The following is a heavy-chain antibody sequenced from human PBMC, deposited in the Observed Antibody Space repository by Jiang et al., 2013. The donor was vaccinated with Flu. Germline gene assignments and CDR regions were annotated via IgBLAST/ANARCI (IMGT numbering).Heavy chain of an antibody. V-gene: IGHV1-2*02. CDR2: INPNSGGT. D-gene: IGHD3-9*01. CDR3: AREYYDILTGPTSGYFDY. Sequence: SGAEVKKPGASVKVSCKASGYTFTGYYMHWVRQAPGQGLEWMGWINPNSGGTNYAQKFQGRVTMTRDTSISTAYMELSRLRSDDTAVYYCAREYYDILTGPTSGYFDYWGQGTLVTVSS. CDR1: GYTFTGYY. J-gene: IGHJ4*02.